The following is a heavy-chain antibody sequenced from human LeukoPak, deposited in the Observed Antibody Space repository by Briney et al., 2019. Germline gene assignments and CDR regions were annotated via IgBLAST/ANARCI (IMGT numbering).Heavy chain of an antibody. CDR2: INPDGSTT. J-gene: IGHJ5*02. D-gene: IGHD3-22*01. V-gene: IGHV3-74*01. CDR3: ARVLSGSWDWFDP. Sequence: PGGSLRLSCAASGFTFSRYWIHWVRQAPGKGLEWVSRINPDGSTTTHADSVKGRFTISRDNAKNTLYLQMNSLRAEDTAMYYCARVLSGSWDWFDPWGQGTLVTVSP. CDR1: GFTFSRYW.